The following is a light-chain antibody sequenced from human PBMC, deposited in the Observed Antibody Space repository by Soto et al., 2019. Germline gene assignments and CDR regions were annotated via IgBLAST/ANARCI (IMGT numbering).Light chain of an antibody. CDR3: QQYNSYST. CDR2: KAS. J-gene: IGKJ1*01. CDR1: QSISSW. V-gene: IGKV1-5*03. Sequence: DIQMTQSPSTLSASVGDRVTITCRASQSISSWLAWYQQKPGKAPKLLIYKASSLESGVPSRFSGSGSGTEFTLAISSLQPDDFAPYYCQQYNSYSTSGQGTKVEIK.